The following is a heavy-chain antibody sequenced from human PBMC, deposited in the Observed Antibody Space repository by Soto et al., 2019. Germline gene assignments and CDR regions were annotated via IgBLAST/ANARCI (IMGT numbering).Heavy chain of an antibody. Sequence: SETLSLTCTASGGSISSYYWSWIRQPPGKGLEWIGYIYYRGSTNYNPSLKSRVTISVDTSKNQFSLKLSSVNAADTAVYYCAREGNSPLVSWFDPWGQGTLVTVSS. CDR3: AREGNSPLVSWFDP. J-gene: IGHJ5*02. CDR1: GGSISSYY. CDR2: IYYRGST. D-gene: IGHD1-1*01. V-gene: IGHV4-59*01.